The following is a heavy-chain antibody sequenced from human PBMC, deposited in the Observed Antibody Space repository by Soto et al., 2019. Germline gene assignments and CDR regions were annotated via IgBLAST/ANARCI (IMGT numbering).Heavy chain of an antibody. Sequence: QVQLQESGPGLMKPSGTLSLTCAVSGGSISTNWWSWVRQPPGKGLEWIGEIYHSGSINYNPSLKNRVTMSVDKSQNHLSLNLSSVTAADTAVYYCARHIAVSGTRGFDFWGQGTLVTVSS. CDR1: GGSISTNW. D-gene: IGHD6-19*01. V-gene: IGHV4-4*02. CDR2: IYHSGSI. CDR3: ARHIAVSGTRGFDF. J-gene: IGHJ4*02.